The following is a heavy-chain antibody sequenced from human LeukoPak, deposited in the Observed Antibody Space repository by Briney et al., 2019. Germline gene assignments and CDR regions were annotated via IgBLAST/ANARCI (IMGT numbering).Heavy chain of an antibody. D-gene: IGHD1-26*01. CDR2: IKPNSGGT. CDR1: GYTFTCHY. J-gene: IGHJ4*02. Sequence: ASVKVSCKASGYTFTCHYMHWVRQAPGQGLEWMGWIKPNSGGTSHAQKFQGRVTMTRDTSISTAYMELRRLTSDDTAVYYCARGGWELLRTSFDYWGQGTLVTVSS. V-gene: IGHV1-2*02. CDR3: ARGGWELLRTSFDY.